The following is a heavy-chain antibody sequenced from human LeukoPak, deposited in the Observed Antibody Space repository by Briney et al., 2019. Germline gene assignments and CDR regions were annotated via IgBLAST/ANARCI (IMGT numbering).Heavy chain of an antibody. Sequence: ASVKVSCKASGYTFTGYYMHWVRQAPGQGLEWMGWINPNSGGTNYAQKVQGRVTMTRDTSISTAYMELSRLRSDDTAVYYCASSPDSSGWYGPPPNWFDPWGQGTLVTVSS. D-gene: IGHD6-19*01. J-gene: IGHJ5*02. CDR2: INPNSGGT. CDR1: GYTFTGYY. V-gene: IGHV1-2*02. CDR3: ASSPDSSGWYGPPPNWFDP.